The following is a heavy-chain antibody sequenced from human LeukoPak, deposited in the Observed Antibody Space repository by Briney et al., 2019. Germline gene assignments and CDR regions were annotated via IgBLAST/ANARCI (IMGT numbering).Heavy chain of an antibody. CDR2: ISGSGGST. CDR1: GFTFSSNA. CDR3: AILPGYSSGWYEVNY. D-gene: IGHD6-13*01. V-gene: IGHV3-23*01. J-gene: IGHJ4*02. Sequence: PGGSLRLSFAASGFTFSSNAMSWARQAPGKGLEWASGISGSGGSTYYADSVKGRFTISRDNSRNTLYLQMNSPRAEDTAVYYCAILPGYSSGWYEVNYWGQGTLVTVSS.